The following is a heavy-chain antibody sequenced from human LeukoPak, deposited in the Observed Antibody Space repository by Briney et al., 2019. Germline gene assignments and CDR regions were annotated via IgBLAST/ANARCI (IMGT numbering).Heavy chain of an antibody. Sequence: GGSLRLSCAASGFTFSSYAMSWVRQAPGKGLEWVSAISGSGGSTYYADSVKGRFTISRDNSRNTLYLQMNSLRAEDTAVYYCAKDRRSIQLPFDYWGQGTLVTVSS. J-gene: IGHJ4*02. D-gene: IGHD5-18*01. V-gene: IGHV3-23*01. CDR1: GFTFSSYA. CDR2: ISGSGGST. CDR3: AKDRRSIQLPFDY.